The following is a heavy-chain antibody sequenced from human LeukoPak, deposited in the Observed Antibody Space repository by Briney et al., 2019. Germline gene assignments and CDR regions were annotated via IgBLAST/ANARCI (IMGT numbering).Heavy chain of an antibody. CDR1: GFTFSSYG. CDR3: AKHEYYGSGSYDTPFDY. J-gene: IGHJ4*02. V-gene: IGHV3-30*18. CDR2: ISYDGSNK. D-gene: IGHD3-10*01. Sequence: GGSLRLSCAAYGFTFSSYGMHWVRQAPGKGLEWVAVISYDGSNKYYADSVKGRFTISRDNSKNTLYLQMNSLRAEDTAVYYCAKHEYYGSGSYDTPFDYWGQGTLVTVSS.